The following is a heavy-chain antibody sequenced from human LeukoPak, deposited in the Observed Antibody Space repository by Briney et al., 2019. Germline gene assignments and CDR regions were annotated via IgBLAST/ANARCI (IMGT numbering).Heavy chain of an antibody. D-gene: IGHD6-19*01. J-gene: IGHJ4*02. CDR1: GGSFSGYY. Sequence: SETLSLTCAVYGGSFSGYYWSWIRQPPGKGLEWIGEINHSGSTNYNPSLKSRVTISVDTSKNQFSLKLSSVTAADTAVYYCARGGRIGQWLVKGFDYWGQGALVTVSS. CDR3: ARGGRIGQWLVKGFDY. V-gene: IGHV4-34*01. CDR2: INHSGST.